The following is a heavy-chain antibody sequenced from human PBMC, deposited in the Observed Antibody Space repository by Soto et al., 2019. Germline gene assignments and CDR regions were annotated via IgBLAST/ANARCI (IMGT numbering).Heavy chain of an antibody. V-gene: IGHV1-69*13. J-gene: IGHJ6*02. Sequence: SXKVSCKASGGTXSSYAIGWVRQAPGQGLEWMGGIIPIFGTANYAQKFQGRVTITADESTSTAYMELSSLRSEDTAVYYCARALPSTYYYGMDVWGQGTTVTVSS. CDR3: ARALPSTYYYGMDV. CDR2: IIPIFGTA. CDR1: GGTXSSYA.